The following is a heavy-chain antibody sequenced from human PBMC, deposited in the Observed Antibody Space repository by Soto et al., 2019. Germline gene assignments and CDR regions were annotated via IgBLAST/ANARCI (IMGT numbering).Heavy chain of an antibody. Sequence: QVQLVQSGAEVLNPGSSLKVSCKASGDTLGSFAFSWVRQAPGQGLEWLGGVIPILRSVSHAQRFQGRLTLTADESSRTVCMKLTRLTSEDTADYYCATEGVSVPAGTFDYWGQGTLVTVSS. D-gene: IGHD2-2*01. CDR2: VIPILRSV. CDR1: GDTLGSFA. CDR3: ATEGVSVPAGTFDY. J-gene: IGHJ4*02. V-gene: IGHV1-69*01.